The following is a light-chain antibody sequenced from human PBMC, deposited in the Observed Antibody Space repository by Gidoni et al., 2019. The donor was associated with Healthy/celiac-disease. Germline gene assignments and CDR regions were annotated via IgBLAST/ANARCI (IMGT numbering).Light chain of an antibody. Sequence: EVATTQSLATLSLSPGAGATLSCRASQSVSSYLAWYQQKPGQAPRLLIYDASTRATGIPARFSGSGSGTDFTLTISSLEPEDFAVYYCQQRSNWPPWTFGQGTKVEIK. CDR1: QSVSSY. CDR3: QQRSNWPPWT. V-gene: IGKV3-11*01. CDR2: DAS. J-gene: IGKJ1*01.